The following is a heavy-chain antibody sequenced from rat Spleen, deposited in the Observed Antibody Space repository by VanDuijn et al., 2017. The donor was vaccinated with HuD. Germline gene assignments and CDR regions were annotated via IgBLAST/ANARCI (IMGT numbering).Heavy chain of an antibody. CDR3: ARPSYGYPFAY. CDR1: GFAFSHYG. D-gene: IGHD1-7*01. CDR2: ISYDGGST. J-gene: IGHJ3*01. V-gene: IGHV5-7*01. Sequence: EVQLVESGGGLVQPGRSIKLSCAASGFAFSHYGMAWVRQAPKKGLEWVATISYDGGSTYYRDSMKGRFTISRDNARSTLYLQMDSLRSEDTATYYCARPSYGYPFAYWGQGTLVTVSS.